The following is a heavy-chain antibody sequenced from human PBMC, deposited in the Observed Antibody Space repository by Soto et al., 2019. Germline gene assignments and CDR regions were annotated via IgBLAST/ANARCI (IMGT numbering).Heavy chain of an antibody. CDR1: GDSISSYY. Sequence: SETLSLTCTVSGDSISSYYWSWIRQPPGKGLEWIGYIYYSGSTNYNPSLKSRVTISVDTSKNQFSLKLSSVTAADTAVYYCARARYNWNYGDYYYGMDVWGQGTTVTVSS. CDR3: ARARYNWNYGDYYYGMDV. D-gene: IGHD1-7*01. CDR2: IYYSGST. J-gene: IGHJ6*02. V-gene: IGHV4-59*01.